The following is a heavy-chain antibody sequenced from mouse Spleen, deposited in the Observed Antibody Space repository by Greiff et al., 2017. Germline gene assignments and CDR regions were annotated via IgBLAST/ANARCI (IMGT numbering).Heavy chain of an antibody. CDR2: IDPENGDT. V-gene: IGHV14-4*01. Sequence: VQLKQSGAELVRPGASVKLSCTASGFTIKDDYMHWVKQRPEQGLEWIGWIDPENGDTEYASKFQGKATITADTSSNTAYLQLSSLTSEDTAVYYCTTFPNYYGSRAWFAYWGQGTLVTVSA. CDR1: GFTIKDDY. CDR3: TTFPNYYGSRAWFAY. J-gene: IGHJ3*01. D-gene: IGHD1-1*01.